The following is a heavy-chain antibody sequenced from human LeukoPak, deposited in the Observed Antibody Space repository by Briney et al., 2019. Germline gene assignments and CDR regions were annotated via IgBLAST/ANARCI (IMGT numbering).Heavy chain of an antibody. J-gene: IGHJ3*02. Sequence: SGTLSLTCAVSGGSISSSNWWSWVRQPPGKGLEWIGEIYHSGSTNYNPSLKSRVTISVDKSKNQFSLKLSSVTAADTAVYYCARNVLLWFGELLQPAAFDTWGRGTMVTVSS. CDR3: ARNVLLWFGELLQPAAFDT. CDR1: GGSISSSNW. D-gene: IGHD3-10*01. V-gene: IGHV4-4*02. CDR2: IYHSGST.